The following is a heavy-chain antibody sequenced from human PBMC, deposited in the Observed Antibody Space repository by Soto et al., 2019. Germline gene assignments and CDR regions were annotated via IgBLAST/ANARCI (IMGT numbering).Heavy chain of an antibody. V-gene: IGHV1-18*04. CDR3: ARDSAGFSLFDY. CDR2: ISAYNGNT. Sequence: XSVKVSFKASGYTFPSYGISWVRQAPGQGLEWMGWISAYNGNTNYAQKLQGRGTMTTDTSTSTAYMELRSLRSDDTAVYCCARDSAGFSLFDYWGQGTLVTVS. CDR1: GYTFPSYG. J-gene: IGHJ4*02. D-gene: IGHD3-9*01.